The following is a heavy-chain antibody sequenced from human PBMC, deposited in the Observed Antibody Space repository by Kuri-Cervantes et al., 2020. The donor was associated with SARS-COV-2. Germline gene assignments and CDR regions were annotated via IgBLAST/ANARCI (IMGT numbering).Heavy chain of an antibody. CDR3: AQSGYSYGLDY. V-gene: IGHV2-70*11. CDR1: GGSVSSGTKF. J-gene: IGHJ4*02. CDR2: IDWDDDK. D-gene: IGHD5-18*01. Sequence: TLSLTCAVSGGSVSSGTKFWSWIRQPPGKGLEWLARIDWDDDKYYSTSLKTRLTISKDTSKNQVVLTMTNMDPVDTATYYCAQSGYSYGLDYWGQGTLVTVSS.